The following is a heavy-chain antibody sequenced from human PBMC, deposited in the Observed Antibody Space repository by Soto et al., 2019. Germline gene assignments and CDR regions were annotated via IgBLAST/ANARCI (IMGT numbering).Heavy chain of an antibody. Sequence: PSETLCLRCSVSGGSIVDYDGRWIRQPPGKGLEWIGYIYYSGSTNYNPSLKSRVTISVDTSKNQFSLKLSSVTAADTAVYYCARGEERLAMPSGYWGQRTLVTVPS. CDR2: IYYSGST. J-gene: IGHJ4*02. CDR3: ARGEERLAMPSGY. D-gene: IGHD2-2*01. V-gene: IGHV4-59*01. CDR1: GGSIVDYD.